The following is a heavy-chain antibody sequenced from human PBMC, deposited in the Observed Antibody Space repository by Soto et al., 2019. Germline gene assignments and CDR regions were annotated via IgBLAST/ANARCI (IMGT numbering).Heavy chain of an antibody. J-gene: IGHJ4*01. CDR2: INGGNGNT. CDR3: AQARYSETYNLYLDY. Sequence: ASVKVSCKVSGYTFTTYAMSWVRQAPGQRLEWMGWINGGNGNTEYPQKFQARVTITRDTSASTVYMELSSLRSEDTAVYFCAQARYSETYNLYLDYWGQGTQVTVSS. D-gene: IGHD1-26*01. CDR1: GYTFTTYA. V-gene: IGHV1-3*01.